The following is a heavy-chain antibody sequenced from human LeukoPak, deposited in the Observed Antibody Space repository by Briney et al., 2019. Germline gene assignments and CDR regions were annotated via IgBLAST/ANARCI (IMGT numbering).Heavy chain of an antibody. CDR3: AKDRQQLGAFDY. V-gene: IGHV3-9*01. CDR1: GFTFDDYA. D-gene: IGHD6-13*01. Sequence: GRSLRLSCAASGFTFDDYAMHWVRQAPGKGLEWVSGISWNSGSIGYADSVKGRFTISRDNAKNSLYLKMNSLRAEDTALYYCAKDRQQLGAFDYWGQGTLVTVSS. J-gene: IGHJ4*02. CDR2: ISWNSGSI.